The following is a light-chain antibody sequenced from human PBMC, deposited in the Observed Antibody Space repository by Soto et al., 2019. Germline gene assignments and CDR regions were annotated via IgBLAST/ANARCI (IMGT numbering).Light chain of an antibody. CDR3: QNHISAPQT. CDR1: QGISNY. CDR2: AAS. V-gene: IGKV1-27*01. J-gene: IGKJ1*01. Sequence: DIQMTQSPSSLSASVGDRVTITCRASQGISNYLAWFQQKPGKVPTLLIYAASTLQSGVPARFSGRGSGTDLTITISSLQPEDVATYYCQNHISAPQTFGQGTTVEIK.